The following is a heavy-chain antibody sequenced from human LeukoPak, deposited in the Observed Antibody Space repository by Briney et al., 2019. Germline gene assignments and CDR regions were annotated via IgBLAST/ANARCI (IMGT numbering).Heavy chain of an antibody. CDR2: ISGTGGST. CDR3: AKESGDDSSGYYEVFDY. V-gene: IGHV3-23*01. J-gene: IGHJ4*02. Sequence: PGGSLRLSCTASGFTFTSYAMSWVRQAPGKGPEWVSVISGTGGSTNHADSVRGRFTISRDNSKNTLYLQMNSLRAEDTAVYYCAKESGDDSSGYYEVFDYWGQGTLVTVSS. CDR1: GFTFTSYA. D-gene: IGHD3-22*01.